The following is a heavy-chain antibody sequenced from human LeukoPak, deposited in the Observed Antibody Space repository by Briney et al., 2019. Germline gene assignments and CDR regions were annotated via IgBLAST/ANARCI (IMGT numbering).Heavy chain of an antibody. J-gene: IGHJ1*01. V-gene: IGHV4-4*02. Sequence: PSGTLSLTCAVSGGSISSSNWWSWVRQPPGKGLEWIGEIYHSGSTYYNPSLKSRVTISVDTSKNQFSLKLSSVTAADTAVYYCARANPVLMVSKYFQHWGQGTLVTVSS. CDR2: IYHSGST. CDR3: ARANPVLMVSKYFQH. CDR1: GGSISSSNW. D-gene: IGHD2-8*01.